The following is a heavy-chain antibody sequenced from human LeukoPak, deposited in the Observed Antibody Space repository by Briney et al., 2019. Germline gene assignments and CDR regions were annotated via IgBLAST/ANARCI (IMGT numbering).Heavy chain of an antibody. CDR1: GGSVSSGDYY. Sequence: PSQTLSLTCTVSGGSVSSGDYYWSWIRQPPGKGLEWIGYIYNSGSTYYNPSLKSRVTISVDTSKNQFSLKLSSVTAADTAVYYCARDRARGPGPGFYFDYWGQGTLVTVSS. D-gene: IGHD3-10*01. V-gene: IGHV4-30-4*01. CDR3: ARDRARGPGPGFYFDY. CDR2: IYNSGST. J-gene: IGHJ4*02.